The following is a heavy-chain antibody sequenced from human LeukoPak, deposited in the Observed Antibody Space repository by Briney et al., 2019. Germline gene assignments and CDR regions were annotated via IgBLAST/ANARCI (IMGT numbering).Heavy chain of an antibody. Sequence: VASVKVSCKVSGYTLTELSMHWVRQAPGKGLEWMGGFDPEDGETIYAQKFQGRVTMTEDTSTDTAYMELSSLRSEDTAVYYCARSSRELGGYAPWELMPPFDYWGQGTLVTVSS. V-gene: IGHV1-24*01. D-gene: IGHD1-7*01. CDR1: GYTLTELS. J-gene: IGHJ4*02. CDR3: ARSSRELGGYAPWELMPPFDY. CDR2: FDPEDGET.